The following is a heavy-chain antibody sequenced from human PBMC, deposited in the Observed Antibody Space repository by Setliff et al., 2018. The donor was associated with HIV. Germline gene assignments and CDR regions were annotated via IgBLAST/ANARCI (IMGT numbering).Heavy chain of an antibody. CDR2: IRSKADKYAT. V-gene: IGHV3-73*01. J-gene: IGHJ4*02. CDR1: GFSFDDYA. D-gene: IGHD3-9*01. Sequence: GSLRLSCTASGFSFDDYALTWVRQASGKGLEWVGRIRSKADKYATDYGASAKGRFIISRDDSKKTAYLQMSSLKASDTAMYYCATYYIFGLDWGQGTPVTVS. CDR3: ATYYIFGLD.